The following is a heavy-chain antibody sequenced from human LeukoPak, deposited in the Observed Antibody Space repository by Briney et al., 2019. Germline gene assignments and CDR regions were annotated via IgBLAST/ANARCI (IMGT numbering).Heavy chain of an antibody. CDR2: IYYSGSA. D-gene: IGHD2-21*02. CDR1: GGSISSSSYY. Sequence: SETLSLTCTVSGGSISSSSYYWGWIRQPPGKGLEWIGSIYYSGSAYYNPSLKSRVTISVDTSKNQFSLKLGSVTAADTAVYYCASIYCGGDCYSNYWGQGTLVTVSS. V-gene: IGHV4-39*01. CDR3: ASIYCGGDCYSNY. J-gene: IGHJ4*02.